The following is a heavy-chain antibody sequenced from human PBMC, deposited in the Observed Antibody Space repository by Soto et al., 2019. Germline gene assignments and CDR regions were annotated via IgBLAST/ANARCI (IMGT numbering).Heavy chain of an antibody. D-gene: IGHD2-8*01. CDR2: ISAYNGNT. J-gene: IGHJ6*03. V-gene: IGHV1-18*01. Sequence: ASVTVSWQAAGYGFTSYGISWVRQAPGQGLEWMGWISAYNGNTNYAQKLQGRVTMTTDTSTSTAYMELRSLRSDDTAVYYCEASMGYYPDVWGKGTTVTVSS. CDR1: GYGFTSYG. CDR3: EASMGYYPDV.